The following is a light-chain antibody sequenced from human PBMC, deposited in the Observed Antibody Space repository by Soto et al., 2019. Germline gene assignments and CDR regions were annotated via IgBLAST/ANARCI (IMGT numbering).Light chain of an antibody. V-gene: IGLV1-44*01. Sequence: QSVLTQPPSASGTPGQRVTISCSGSSSNIGSNTVNWYQQLPGTAPKLLIYTNNQRPSGVPDRCSGSKSGTWASLAISGLQSEDEADYYCAVWDDSLNGWVFGGGTKLTVL. CDR3: AVWDDSLNGWV. CDR1: SSNIGSNT. CDR2: TNN. J-gene: IGLJ3*02.